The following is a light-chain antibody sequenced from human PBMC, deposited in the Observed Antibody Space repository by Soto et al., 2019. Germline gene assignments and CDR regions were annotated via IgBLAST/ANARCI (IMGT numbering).Light chain of an antibody. J-gene: IGKJ3*01. CDR2: GAS. Sequence: EIVLTQSPGTLSLSPGERATLSCRASQSVSSNYLAWYQQKHGQAPRLLIYGASSRATGIPDRFSGSASGTDFTLTISRLEPEDLAVYYCQQYGSSPFTFGPGTKVDIK. V-gene: IGKV3-20*01. CDR3: QQYGSSPFT. CDR1: QSVSSNY.